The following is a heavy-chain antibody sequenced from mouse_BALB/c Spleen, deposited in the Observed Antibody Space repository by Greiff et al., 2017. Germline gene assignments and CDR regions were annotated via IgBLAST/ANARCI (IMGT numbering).Heavy chain of an antibody. CDR2: IYPGNVNT. V-gene: IGHV1S56*01. CDR3: AREDYPYAMDY. J-gene: IGHJ4*01. Sequence: LVESGPELVKPGASVRISCKASGYTFTSYYIHWVKQRPGQGLEWIGWIYPGNVNTKYNEKFKGKATLTADKSSSRAYMQLSSLTSEDSAVYFCAREDYPYAMDYWGQGTSVTVSS. D-gene: IGHD2-4*01. CDR1: GYTFTSYY.